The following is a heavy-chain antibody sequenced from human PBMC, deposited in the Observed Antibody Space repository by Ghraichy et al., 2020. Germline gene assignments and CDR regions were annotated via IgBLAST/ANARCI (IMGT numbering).Heavy chain of an antibody. Sequence: SETLSLTCTVSGGSISGYYWIWIRQPPEKGLEWIGYIYHSGTTSYNPSLMSRLTISVDTSKNQFSLKLSSVTAADTAVYYCARRGYSSGWSYNDYWGQGTLVTVSS. D-gene: IGHD6-19*01. V-gene: IGHV4-59*08. CDR2: IYHSGTT. CDR3: ARRGYSSGWSYNDY. CDR1: GGSISGYY. J-gene: IGHJ4*02.